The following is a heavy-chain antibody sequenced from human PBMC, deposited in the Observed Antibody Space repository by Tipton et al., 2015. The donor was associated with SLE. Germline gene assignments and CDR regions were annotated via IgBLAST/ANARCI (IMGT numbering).Heavy chain of an antibody. V-gene: IGHV4-59*08. CDR1: GDSINSYY. CDR3: ARGGGNANWYFDL. D-gene: IGHD4-23*01. J-gene: IGHJ2*01. CDR2: IYYREGT. Sequence: LRLSCTVSGDSINSYYWSWIRQPPGEGLEWIGYIYYREGTNYSPSLKSRVTISLDTSKNQLSLKLSSVTAADTAVYYCARGGGNANWYFDLWGRGTLVTVSS.